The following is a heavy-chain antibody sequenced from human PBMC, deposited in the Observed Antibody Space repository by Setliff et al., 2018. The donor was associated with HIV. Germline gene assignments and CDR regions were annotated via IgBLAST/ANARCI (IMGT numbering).Heavy chain of an antibody. V-gene: IGHV4-39*01. CDR3: ARHQVIPTVIGAFDI. Sequence: SETLSLTCSVSGGPISSSSYYWGWIRQPPGKGLEWIGNIYSSGNTYYNPSFKSRLTMSVDTSKNQLSLKLSSVTAADTAVYYCARHQVIPTVIGAFDIWGQGTVVTVSS. CDR1: GGPISSSSYY. J-gene: IGHJ3*02. CDR2: IYSSGNT. D-gene: IGHD3-16*02.